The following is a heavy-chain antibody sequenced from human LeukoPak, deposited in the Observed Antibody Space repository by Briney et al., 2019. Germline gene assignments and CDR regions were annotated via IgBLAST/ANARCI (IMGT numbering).Heavy chain of an antibody. CDR1: GYTFTSYA. D-gene: IGHD6-13*01. CDR2: INAGNGNT. V-gene: IGHV1-3*01. CDR3: AREEAAAGTDSSEYFQH. J-gene: IGHJ1*01. Sequence: ASVKVSCKASGYTFTSYAIHWVRQAPGQRLEWMGWINAGNGNTKYSQNFQGRVTITRDTSASTAYMELSSLRSEDTAVYYCAREEAAAGTDSSEYFQHWGQGTLVTVSS.